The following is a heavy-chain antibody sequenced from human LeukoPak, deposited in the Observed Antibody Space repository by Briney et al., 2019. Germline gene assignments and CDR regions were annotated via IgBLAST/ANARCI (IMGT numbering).Heavy chain of an antibody. CDR3: ARGFRYYGSGIDY. Sequence: PGGSLRLSCAASGFTFSEDSMHWVRQAPGKGLEYVSAISTNGGSTYYANSVKGRFTISRDDPKSTLDLQMGSLRPEDMAVYYCARGFRYYGSGIDYWGQGTLVTVSS. D-gene: IGHD3-10*01. V-gene: IGHV3-64*01. J-gene: IGHJ4*02. CDR2: ISTNGGST. CDR1: GFTFSEDS.